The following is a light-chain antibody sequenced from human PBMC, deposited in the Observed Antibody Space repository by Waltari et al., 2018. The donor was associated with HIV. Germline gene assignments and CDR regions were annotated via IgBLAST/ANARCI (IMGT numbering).Light chain of an antibody. J-gene: IGLJ1*01. CDR1: SSDVGGYNY. CDR2: DVS. V-gene: IGLV2-14*03. CDR3: SSYTSSSTPYV. Sequence: QSALTQPASVSGSPRQSITISCTGTSSDVGGYNYVSWYQHHPGKAPKLMIYDVSNRPSGLSDRFSGSKPGNTASLTISGLQAEDEADYYCSSYTSSSTPYVFGTGTKVTVL.